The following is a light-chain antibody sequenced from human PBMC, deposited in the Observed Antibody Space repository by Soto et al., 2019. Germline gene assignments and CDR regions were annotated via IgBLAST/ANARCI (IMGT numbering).Light chain of an antibody. CDR1: SSDVGAYDF. V-gene: IGLV2-14*03. J-gene: IGLJ1*01. Sequence: QSVLTQPASVSGSPGQSITISCTGTSSDVGAYDFVSWYQQHPDKAPKLMIYEVRNRPSGVSNRFSGSKSVNTATLTISGLQAEDEADYYCRSYTTCSTRVFGTRTKVTVL. CDR3: RSYTTCSTRV. CDR2: EVR.